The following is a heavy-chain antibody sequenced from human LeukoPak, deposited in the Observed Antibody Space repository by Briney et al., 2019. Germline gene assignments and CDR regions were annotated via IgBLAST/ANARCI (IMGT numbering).Heavy chain of an antibody. Sequence: GGSLRLSCEASGFSFSTYGMHWVRQAPGKGLEWVALIWFDGSNKHYADSVKGRFTISRDNSKNTMYLQMGSLRAEDTAVYYCARVVSYYGSSYRLLDLWGRGTLVTVSS. D-gene: IGHD3-10*01. V-gene: IGHV3-33*01. CDR1: GFSFSTYG. CDR3: ARVVSYYGSSYRLLDL. CDR2: IWFDGSNK. J-gene: IGHJ2*01.